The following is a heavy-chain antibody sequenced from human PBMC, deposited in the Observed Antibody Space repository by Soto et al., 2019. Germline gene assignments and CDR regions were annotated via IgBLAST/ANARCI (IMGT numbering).Heavy chain of an antibody. V-gene: IGHV3-30-3*01. CDR3: ARELYYYDSSGYAHYYYYYGMDV. D-gene: IGHD3-22*01. J-gene: IGHJ6*02. CDR2: ISYDGSNK. Sequence: GGSLRLSCAASGFTFSSYAMHWVRQAPGKGLEWVAVISYDGSNKYYADSVKGRFTISRDNSKNTLYLQMNSLRAEDTAVYYCARELYYYDSSGYAHYYYYYGMDVWGQGTTVTVSS. CDR1: GFTFSSYA.